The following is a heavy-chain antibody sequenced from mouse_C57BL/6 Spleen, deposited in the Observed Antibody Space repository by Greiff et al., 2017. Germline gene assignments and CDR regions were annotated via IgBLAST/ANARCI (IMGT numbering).Heavy chain of an antibody. J-gene: IGHJ4*01. Sequence: VQLQQPGAELVRPGSSVKLSCKASGYTFTSYWMHWVKQRPIQGLEWIGNIDPSDSETHYNQKFKDKATLTVDKSSSTAYMQLSSLTSEDSAVYYCARGLYGYDRGNAMDYWGQGTSVTVSS. D-gene: IGHD2-2*01. V-gene: IGHV1-52*01. CDR1: GYTFTSYW. CDR2: IDPSDSET. CDR3: ARGLYGYDRGNAMDY.